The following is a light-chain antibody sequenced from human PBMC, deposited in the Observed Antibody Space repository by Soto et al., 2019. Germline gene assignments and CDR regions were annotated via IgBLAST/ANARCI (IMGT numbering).Light chain of an antibody. Sequence: AIQLTQSPSSLSASVGDRVAITCRASQGIRSYLAWYQQKPGEAPKLLIYDASSLESGVPSRFSGSGSGTEFTLTISSLQPDDFATYYCQQYNSYWPFGQGTK. CDR3: QQYNSYWP. CDR1: QGIRSY. V-gene: IGKV1-13*02. CDR2: DAS. J-gene: IGKJ1*01.